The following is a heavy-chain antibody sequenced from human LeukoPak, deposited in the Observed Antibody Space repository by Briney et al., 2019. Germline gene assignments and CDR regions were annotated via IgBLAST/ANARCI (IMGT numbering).Heavy chain of an antibody. D-gene: IGHD2-2*01. CDR3: AREIRDCSSTSCYNYYGMDV. Sequence: ASVKVSCKASGYTFTGYYMHWVRQAPGQGLEWMGRINPNSGGTNYAQKFQGRVTMTRDTSISTAYMELSRLRSDDTAVYYCAREIRDCSSTSCYNYYGMDVWGQGTLVTVSS. CDR1: GYTFTGYY. CDR2: INPNSGGT. V-gene: IGHV1-2*06. J-gene: IGHJ6*02.